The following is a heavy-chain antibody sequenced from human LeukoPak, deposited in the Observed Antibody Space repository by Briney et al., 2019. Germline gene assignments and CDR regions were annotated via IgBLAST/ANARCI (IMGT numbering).Heavy chain of an antibody. V-gene: IGHV3-23*01. CDR2: ISDSGGNT. CDR3: AKGVYYDGGFYFDH. Sequence: GGSLRLSCAASGFTFSSYAMYWVRQAPGKGLEWVSAISDSGGNTYYADSVKGRFTISRDNSKNTLYLQMNSLRAEDTAVYYCAKGVYYDGGFYFDHWGQGTLVIISS. J-gene: IGHJ4*02. CDR1: GFTFSSYA. D-gene: IGHD3-22*01.